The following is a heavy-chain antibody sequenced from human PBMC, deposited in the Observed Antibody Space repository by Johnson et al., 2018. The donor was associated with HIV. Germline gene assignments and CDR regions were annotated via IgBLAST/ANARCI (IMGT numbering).Heavy chain of an antibody. CDR2: ITTNGDST. Sequence: VQLVESGGGFVQPGGSLRLSCAASGFTFSTYVMHWVRQAPGKGLEYVSTITTNGDSTYYASSVRGRFTISRDNSENTLYLQMGSLRADDTAVYFCARDWYDIWGQGTMVTVS. CDR1: GFTFSTYV. D-gene: IGHD2-15*01. J-gene: IGHJ3*02. CDR3: ARDWYDI. V-gene: IGHV3-64*01.